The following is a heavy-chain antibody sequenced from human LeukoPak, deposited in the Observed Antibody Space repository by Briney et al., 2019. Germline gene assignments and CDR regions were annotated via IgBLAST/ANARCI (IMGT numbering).Heavy chain of an antibody. CDR3: ARVYSSGWPNYYYYGMDV. J-gene: IGHJ6*02. D-gene: IGHD6-19*01. V-gene: IGHV4-34*01. Sequence: SETLSLTCAVYGGSFSGYYWSWIRQPPGKGLEWIGEINHSGSTNYNPSLKSRVTISVDTSKNQFSPKLSSVTAADTAVYYCARVYSSGWPNYYYYGMDVWGQGTTVTVSS. CDR2: INHSGST. CDR1: GGSFSGYY.